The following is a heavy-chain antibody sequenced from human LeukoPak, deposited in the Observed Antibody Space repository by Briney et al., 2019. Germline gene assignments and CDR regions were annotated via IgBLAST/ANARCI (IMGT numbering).Heavy chain of an antibody. J-gene: IGHJ4*02. CDR1: GYTFTDYY. V-gene: IGHV1-69-2*01. CDR2: VDPEDGET. Sequence: ASVKVSCKVSGYTFTDYYMHWVQQAPGKGLEWMGLVDPEDGETIYAEKFQGRVTITADTSTDTAYMELSSLRSEDTAVYYCETHSQLPFGQEYYFDYWGQGTLVTVSS. D-gene: IGHD4-23*01. CDR3: ETHSQLPFGQEYYFDY.